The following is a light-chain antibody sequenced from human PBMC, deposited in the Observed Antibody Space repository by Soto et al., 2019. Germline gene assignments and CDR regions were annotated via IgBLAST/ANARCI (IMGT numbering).Light chain of an antibody. J-gene: IGKJ4*01. Sequence: ESVLTQSPGTLSLSPGERATLSCRASQSVGSYLAWYRQTPGQAPMLLIYDASNRATGIPARVTGSGSGTDFTLTISSLEPEDVAVYYCQQRNNWPLTFGGGTKVEL. CDR2: DAS. CDR1: QSVGSY. V-gene: IGKV3-11*01. CDR3: QQRNNWPLT.